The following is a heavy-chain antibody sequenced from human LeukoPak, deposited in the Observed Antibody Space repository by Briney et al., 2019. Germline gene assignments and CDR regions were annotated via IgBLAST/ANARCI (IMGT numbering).Heavy chain of an antibody. V-gene: IGHV3-30*02. CDR2: IRYDGSNK. CDR1: GFTFSNYG. D-gene: IGHD3-22*01. CDR3: ARSPIVVVITMGIGLDY. J-gene: IGHJ4*02. Sequence: GGSLRLSCAASGFTFSNYGMHWVRQAPGKGLEWVAFIRYDGSNKCYADSVKGRFTISRDNAKNSLYLQMNSLRSEDTAVYYCARSPIVVVITMGIGLDYWGQGTLVTVSS.